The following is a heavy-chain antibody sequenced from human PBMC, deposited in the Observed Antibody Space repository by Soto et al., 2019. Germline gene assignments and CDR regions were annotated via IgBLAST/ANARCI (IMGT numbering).Heavy chain of an antibody. J-gene: IGHJ6*03. CDR3: ASRVAAPHFYYYYMDV. Sequence: QVQLVESGGGLVKPGGSLRLSCAASGFTFSDYYMSWIRQAPGKGLEWVSYISGSGSTIYYADSVKGRFTISRDNAKNSLHVQMNSLRAEDTAVYYCASRVAAPHFYYYYMDVWGNGTTVTVSS. CDR1: GFTFSDYY. D-gene: IGHD2-15*01. CDR2: ISGSGSTI. V-gene: IGHV3-11*01.